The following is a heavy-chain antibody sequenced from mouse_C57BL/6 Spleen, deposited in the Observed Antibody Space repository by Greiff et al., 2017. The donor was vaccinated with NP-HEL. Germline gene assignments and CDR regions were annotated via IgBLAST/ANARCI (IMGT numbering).Heavy chain of an antibody. CDR1: GYTFTSYW. J-gene: IGHJ3*01. D-gene: IGHD2-1*01. Sequence: QVQLQQSGAELVKPGASVKLSCKASGYTFTSYWMQWVKQRPGQGLEWIGEIDPSDSYTNYNQKFKGKATLTVDTSSSTAYMQLSSLTSEDSAVYYCASFKGNLSWFAYWGQGTLVTVSA. CDR3: ASFKGNLSWFAY. V-gene: IGHV1-50*01. CDR2: IDPSDSYT.